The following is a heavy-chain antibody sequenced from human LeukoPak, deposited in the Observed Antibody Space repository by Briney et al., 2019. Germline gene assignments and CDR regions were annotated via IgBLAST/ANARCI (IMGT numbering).Heavy chain of an antibody. CDR3: ARGPVYQDY. Sequence: GGSLRLSCAASGSTFSSYAMHWVRQAPGKGLEWVAVISYDGSNKYYADSVKGRFTISRDNAKNSLYLQMNSLRAEDTAVYYCARGPVYQDYWGQGTLVTVSS. CDR1: GSTFSSYA. V-gene: IGHV3-30*04. CDR2: ISYDGSNK. D-gene: IGHD6-13*01. J-gene: IGHJ4*02.